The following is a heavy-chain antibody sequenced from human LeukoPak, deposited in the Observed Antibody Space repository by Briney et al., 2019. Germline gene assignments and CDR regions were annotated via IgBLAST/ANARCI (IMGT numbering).Heavy chain of an antibody. D-gene: IGHD6-13*01. Sequence: SETLSLTCTDSGGSISSSSYYWGWIRQPPGKGLEWIGSIYYSGSTYYNPSLKSRVTISVDTSKNQFSLKLSSVTAADTAVYYCARHRIAAAALDYWGQGTLVTVSS. CDR2: IYYSGST. CDR3: ARHRIAAAALDY. V-gene: IGHV4-39*01. J-gene: IGHJ4*02. CDR1: GGSISSSSYY.